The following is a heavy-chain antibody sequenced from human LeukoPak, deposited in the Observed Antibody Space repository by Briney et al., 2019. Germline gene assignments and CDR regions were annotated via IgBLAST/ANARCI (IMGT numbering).Heavy chain of an antibody. CDR1: GFTFSSYA. Sequence: PGGSLRLSCAASGFTFSSYAMNWVRQAPGKGLEWVSSISSSSSNIYYADSVKGRFTISRDNAKNSLYLQMNSLRAEDTAVYYWPRDLLLQFDPWGQGTLVTVSS. CDR3: PRDLLLQFDP. J-gene: IGHJ5*02. CDR2: ISSSSSNI. V-gene: IGHV3-21*01.